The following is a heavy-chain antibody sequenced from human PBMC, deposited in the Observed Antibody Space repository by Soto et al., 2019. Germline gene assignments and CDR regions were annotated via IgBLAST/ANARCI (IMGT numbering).Heavy chain of an antibody. Sequence: QLVETGGGLIQPGTSLTLSCAATGFSVSRNYMTWVRQAPGKGLEWVSFVYSGGATFYADSVKGRFILSRDDSKNTMYLQMSNLRAEDTAVYYCARVPGRLWGRGTLVTVAS. D-gene: IGHD3-10*01. V-gene: IGHV3-53*02. CDR2: VYSGGAT. CDR3: ARVPGRL. J-gene: IGHJ4*02. CDR1: GFSVSRNY.